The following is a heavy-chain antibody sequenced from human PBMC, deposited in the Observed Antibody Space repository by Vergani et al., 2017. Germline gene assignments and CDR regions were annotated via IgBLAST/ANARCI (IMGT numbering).Heavy chain of an antibody. CDR2: ISGSGGST. J-gene: IGHJ4*02. V-gene: IGHV3-23*01. D-gene: IGHD6-19*01. Sequence: EVQLLESGGGLLQPGGSLRLSCAASGFTFSSYAMSWVRQAPGKGVEWISAISGSGGSTYYADSVKGRFTISRDNAKNTLYLQMNSLRAEDTAVYYCAKEREGAVSDNWGQGTLVTVSS. CDR1: GFTFSSYA. CDR3: AKEREGAVSDN.